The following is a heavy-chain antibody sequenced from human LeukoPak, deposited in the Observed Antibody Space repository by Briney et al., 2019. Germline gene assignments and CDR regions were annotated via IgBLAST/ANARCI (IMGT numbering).Heavy chain of an antibody. CDR1: GGSISSYY. CDR2: IYYSGST. Sequence: SEPLSLPCTVSGGSISSYYWSWLQQPPGKGLERIGYIYYSGSTNYNPSLKSRVTISVDTSKNQFSLKLSSVTAADTAVYYCARHLGAEQTDFDYWGQGTLVTVAS. CDR3: ARHLGAEQTDFDY. D-gene: IGHD1-26*01. V-gene: IGHV4-59*08. J-gene: IGHJ4*02.